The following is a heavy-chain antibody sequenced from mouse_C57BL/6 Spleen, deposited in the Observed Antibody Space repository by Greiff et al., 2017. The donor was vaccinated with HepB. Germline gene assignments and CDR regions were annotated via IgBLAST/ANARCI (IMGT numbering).Heavy chain of an antibody. CDR2: ISSGSSTI. V-gene: IGHV5-17*01. J-gene: IGHJ4*01. CDR1: GFTFSDYG. Sequence: EVHLVESGGGLVKPGGSLKLSCAASGFTFSDYGMHWVRQAPEKGLEWVAYISSGSSTIYYADTVKGRFTIARDNAKNTLFLQMTSLRSEDTAMYDCAREGTRAMDYWGQGTSVTVSS. D-gene: IGHD3-3*01. CDR3: AREGTRAMDY.